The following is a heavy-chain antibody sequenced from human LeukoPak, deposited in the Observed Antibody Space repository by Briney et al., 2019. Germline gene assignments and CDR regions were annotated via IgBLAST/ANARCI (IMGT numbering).Heavy chain of an antibody. J-gene: IGHJ5*02. Sequence: PGGSLRLSCAASGFTFSNYAMHWVRQAPGTGLEWLALISHDGSSKYSADSLKGRFTISRDNSKNTLFLQMNSLRVEDTAVYYCTRAPYGGIFYSWFGPWGQGTLVTVSS. CDR1: GFTFSNYA. CDR3: TRAPYGGIFYSWFGP. V-gene: IGHV3-30-3*01. D-gene: IGHD4-23*01. CDR2: ISHDGSSK.